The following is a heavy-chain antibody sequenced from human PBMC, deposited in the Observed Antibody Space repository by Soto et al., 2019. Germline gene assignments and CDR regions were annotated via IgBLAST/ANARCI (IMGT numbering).Heavy chain of an antibody. D-gene: IGHD3-10*01. CDR2: IIPIFGTA. CDR1: GGTFSSYA. J-gene: IGHJ6*02. CDR3: ARVSYYGSGSYYNLNYCGMDV. V-gene: IGHV1-69*13. Sequence: ASVKVSCKASGGTFSSYAISWVRQAPGQGLEWMGGIIPIFGTANYAQKFQGRVTITADESTSTAYMELSSLRSEDTAVYYCARVSYYGSGSYYNLNYCGMDVWGQGTTVTVSS.